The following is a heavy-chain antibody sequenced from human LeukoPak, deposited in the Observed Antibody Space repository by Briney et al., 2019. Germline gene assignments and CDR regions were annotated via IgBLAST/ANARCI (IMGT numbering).Heavy chain of an antibody. CDR3: ARGSGSAGYSSS. V-gene: IGHV1-8*01. D-gene: IGHD6-13*01. CDR2: MNPNSGNT. J-gene: IGHJ4*02. Sequence: GASVKVSCKASGYTFTSYDINWVRQATGQGLEWMGWMNPNSGNTGYAQKFQGRVTMTRNTSISTAYMELSSLRSEDTAVCYCARGSGSAGYSSSWGQGTLVTVSS. CDR1: GYTFTSYD.